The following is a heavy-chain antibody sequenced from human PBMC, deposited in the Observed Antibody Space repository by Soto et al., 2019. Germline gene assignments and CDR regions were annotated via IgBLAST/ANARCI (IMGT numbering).Heavy chain of an antibody. V-gene: IGHV4-39*01. D-gene: IGHD3-3*01. CDR2: IYYSGST. CDR3: ARPDYDFWSGGHSHFDY. Sequence: SETLSLTCTVSGGSISSSSYYWGWIRQPPGKGLEWIGSIYYSGSTYYNPSLKSRVTISVDTSKNQSSLKLSSVTAADTAVYYRARPDYDFWSGGHSHFDYWGQGTLVTVSS. J-gene: IGHJ4*02. CDR1: GGSISSSSYY.